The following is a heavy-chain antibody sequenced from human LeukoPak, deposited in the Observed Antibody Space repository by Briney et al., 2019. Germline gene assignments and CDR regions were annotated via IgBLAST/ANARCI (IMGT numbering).Heavy chain of an antibody. CDR1: GRSFSGYY. CDR3: ARDGSSVRYCSGGSCYRPLNWFDP. Sequence: PSETLSLTCAVYGRSFSGYYWSWIRQPPGKGLEWIGEINHSGSTNYNPSLKSRVTISVDTSKNQFSLKLSSVTAADTAVYYYARDGSSVRYCSGGSCYRPLNWFDPWGQGTLVTVSS. CDR2: INHSGST. D-gene: IGHD2-15*01. V-gene: IGHV4-34*01. J-gene: IGHJ5*02.